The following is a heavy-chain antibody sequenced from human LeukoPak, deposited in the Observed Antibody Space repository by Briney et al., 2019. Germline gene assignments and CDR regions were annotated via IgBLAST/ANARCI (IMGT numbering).Heavy chain of an antibody. V-gene: IGHV4-39*01. CDR1: GGSISASGHY. CDR2: IYYSGST. J-gene: IGHJ3*02. Sequence: SEALSLTCTVSGGSISASGHYWGWIRQPPGKGLEWIGSIYYSGSTYYNPSLRSRVTISLDTSKNQFSLKVNSVTAADTAVYYCARHNDPGHAFDIWGQGTMVTVSS. CDR3: ARHNDPGHAFDI. D-gene: IGHD1-1*01.